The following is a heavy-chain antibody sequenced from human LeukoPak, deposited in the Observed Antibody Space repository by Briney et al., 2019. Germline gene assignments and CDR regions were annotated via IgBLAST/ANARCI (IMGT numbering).Heavy chain of an antibody. Sequence: GGSLRLSCAASGFTFSSYAKSWVRQAPGKGLEWVSAISGSGGSTYYADSVKGRFTISRDNSKNTLYLQMNSLRAEDTAVYYCAKAYGAWRILSDYWGQGTLVTVSS. CDR2: ISGSGGST. J-gene: IGHJ4*02. D-gene: IGHD1-26*01. CDR3: AKAYGAWRILSDY. V-gene: IGHV3-23*01. CDR1: GFTFSSYA.